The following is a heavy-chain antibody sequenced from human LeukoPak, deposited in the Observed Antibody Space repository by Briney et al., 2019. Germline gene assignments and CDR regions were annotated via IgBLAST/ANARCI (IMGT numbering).Heavy chain of an antibody. D-gene: IGHD6-6*01. J-gene: IGHJ4*02. Sequence: GGSLRLSCAASGFTFSSYEMNWVRQAPGKGLEWVAVISYDGSNKYYADSVKGRFTISRDNSKNTLYLQMNSLRAEGTAVYYCAKAGFVFKQLVIGYWGQGTLVTVSS. V-gene: IGHV3-30*18. CDR1: GFTFSSYE. CDR2: ISYDGSNK. CDR3: AKAGFVFKQLVIGY.